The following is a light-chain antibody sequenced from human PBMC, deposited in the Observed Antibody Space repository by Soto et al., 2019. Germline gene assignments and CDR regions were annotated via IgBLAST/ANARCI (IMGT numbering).Light chain of an antibody. V-gene: IGKV3-20*01. CDR1: QSVSSN. CDR2: DAS. Sequence: EIVMTQSPATLSVSPGERATLSCRASQSVSSNLAWYQQKPGQAPRLLIYDASNRATGVPDRFSGSGSGTDFTLIISRLEPEDFAMYYCHLYGSPWTFGPGTKVDIK. J-gene: IGKJ1*01. CDR3: HLYGSPWT.